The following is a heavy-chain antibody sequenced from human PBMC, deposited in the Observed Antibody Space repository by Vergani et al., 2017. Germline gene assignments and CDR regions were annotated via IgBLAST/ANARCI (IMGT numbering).Heavy chain of an antibody. Sequence: QVQLQESGPGLVKPSETLSLTCTVSGGSISSYYWSWIRQPPGKGLEWIGYIYYSGSTNYNPSLKSRVTISVDTSKNQFSLKLSSVTAADTAVDYWARVERSGWSRGDAFDIWGQGTMVTVSS. J-gene: IGHJ3*02. V-gene: IGHV4-59*01. CDR1: GGSISSYY. CDR2: IYYSGST. D-gene: IGHD6-19*01. CDR3: ARVERSGWSRGDAFDI.